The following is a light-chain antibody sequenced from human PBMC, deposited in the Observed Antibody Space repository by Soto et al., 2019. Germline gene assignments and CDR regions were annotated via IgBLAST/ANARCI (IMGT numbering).Light chain of an antibody. CDR3: QQYNICSVT. J-gene: IGKJ1*01. V-gene: IGKV3-15*01. CDR2: GAS. CDR1: QSVSSM. Sequence: EIGMTRSPGTVSVSEGERVTXTCRASQSVSSMLAWYHQKPEPAKMLLTYGASFKATGIPAWCSRRGSGTVFTLTISSLQADFFATYYYQQYNICSVTFGQGTKADIK.